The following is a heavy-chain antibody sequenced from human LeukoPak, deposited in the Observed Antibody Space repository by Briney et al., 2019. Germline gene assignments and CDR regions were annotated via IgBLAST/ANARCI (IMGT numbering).Heavy chain of an antibody. J-gene: IGHJ4*02. CDR2: IKTDGSST. CDR3: ARESTHYSSFGY. CDR1: GFTLCTFL. V-gene: IGHV3-74*01. Sequence: PGGSLRLSCAVSGFTLCTFLMHWVRQAPGKGLVWVSRIKTDGSSTSYADSVKGRFTISRDNAKNTLYLQMNSLRADDTAVYYCARESTHYSSFGYWGRGTLVTVSS. D-gene: IGHD2-15*01.